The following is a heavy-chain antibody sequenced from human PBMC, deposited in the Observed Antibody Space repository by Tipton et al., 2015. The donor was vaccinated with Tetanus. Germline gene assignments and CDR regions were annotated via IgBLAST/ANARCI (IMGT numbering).Heavy chain of an antibody. D-gene: IGHD3-10*01. CDR2: IYYSGST. CDR1: GGSFSGYY. Sequence: TLSLTCTIYGGSFSGYYWSWIRQHPGKGLEWIAYIYYSGSTYYNPSLKSRVTISVDTSKNQFSLKLSSVTAADTAVYYCARHDTFIWFGQFGAFDIWGQGTMVTVSS. J-gene: IGHJ3*02. CDR3: ARHDTFIWFGQFGAFDI. V-gene: IGHV4-34*01.